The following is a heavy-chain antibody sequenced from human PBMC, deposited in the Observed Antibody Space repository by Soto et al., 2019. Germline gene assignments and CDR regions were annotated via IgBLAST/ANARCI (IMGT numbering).Heavy chain of an antibody. CDR2: VKNNGGAT. J-gene: IGHJ5*02. D-gene: IGHD5-12*01. Sequence: EVKLVESGGDLVNPGGSLRLSCAASGFIFSHSWFHWVRQPPGKGLELVGRVKNNGGATDYAPSVKGRFTISRDDSKDMVYLQMSSLRTEDTAIYYCAADLGSASDSNNWFDPWGQGTLVTVSS. V-gene: IGHV3-15*07. CDR3: AADLGSASDSNNWFDP. CDR1: GFIFSHSW.